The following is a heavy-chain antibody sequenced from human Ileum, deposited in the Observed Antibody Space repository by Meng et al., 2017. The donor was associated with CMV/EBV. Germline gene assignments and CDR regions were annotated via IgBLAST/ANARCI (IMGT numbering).Heavy chain of an antibody. D-gene: IGHD3-3*01. J-gene: IGHJ4*02. CDR1: GYTFTSYG. Sequence: SVKVSCKASGYTFTSYGISWVRQAPGQGLEWMGWISAYNGNTNYAQKFQGRVTMTSNTSISTGYMELSSLTSEDTAVYYCARGGTITYYDFLSGFPPGPGSDYWGQGTLVTVSS. CDR2: ISAYNGNT. CDR3: ARGGTITYYDFLSGFPPGPGSDY. V-gene: IGHV1-18*01.